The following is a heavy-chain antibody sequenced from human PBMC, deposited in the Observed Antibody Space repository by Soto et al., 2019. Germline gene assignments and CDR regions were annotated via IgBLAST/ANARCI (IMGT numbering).Heavy chain of an antibody. Sequence: QLQLQESGPGLVKPSETLSLTCSVSGGSISSSSYFWGWMRQPPGKGLEWIGSIYYSGSTYYNPSLKSRVTVSVDTSKNQFSLKLSSVTAADTAVYYCARHPSDFWFDPWGQGTLVTLSS. J-gene: IGHJ5*02. D-gene: IGHD2-21*02. CDR1: GGSISSSSYF. V-gene: IGHV4-39*01. CDR2: IYYSGST. CDR3: ARHPSDFWFDP.